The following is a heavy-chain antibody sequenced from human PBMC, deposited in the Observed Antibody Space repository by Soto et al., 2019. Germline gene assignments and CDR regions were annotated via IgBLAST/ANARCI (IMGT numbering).Heavy chain of an antibody. D-gene: IGHD3-16*02. CDR1: GFTFSSYS. CDR3: ARDYRYLTTPRGMAV. V-gene: IGHV3-48*02. CDR2: ISSSSSTI. Sequence: EVQLVESGGGLVQPGGSLRLSCAASGFTFSSYSMNWVRQAPGKGLEWVSYISSSSSTIYYADSVKGRFTISRDNAKNSLYLQMNSLRDEETAVYYCARDYRYLTTPRGMAVWGQGTTVTVSS. J-gene: IGHJ6*02.